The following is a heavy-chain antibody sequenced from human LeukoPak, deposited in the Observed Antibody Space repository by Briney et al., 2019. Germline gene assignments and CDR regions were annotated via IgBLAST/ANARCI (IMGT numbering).Heavy chain of an antibody. D-gene: IGHD5-24*01. Sequence: GGSLRLSCAASGFTFSSYWMSWVRQAPGKGLEWVANIKQDGSEKYYVDSVKGRFTISRDNAKNSLYLQMNSLKASDTAMYHCARLGDGYKPVDYWGQGTLVTVSS. J-gene: IGHJ4*02. V-gene: IGHV3-7*03. CDR3: ARLGDGYKPVDY. CDR1: GFTFSSYW. CDR2: IKQDGSEK.